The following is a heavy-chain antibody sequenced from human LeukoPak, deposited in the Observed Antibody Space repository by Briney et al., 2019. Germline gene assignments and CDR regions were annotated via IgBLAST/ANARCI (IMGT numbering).Heavy chain of an antibody. Sequence: GGSLRLSCAPSGLSFSSYTIHWVRQAPGKGLEWVSYISSSGSTIYYADSVKGRFTISRDNAKNSLYLQMNSLRAEDTAVYYCALTAVPAASGFDYWGQGTLVTVSS. CDR3: ALTAVPAASGFDY. V-gene: IGHV3-48*04. J-gene: IGHJ4*02. D-gene: IGHD2-2*01. CDR1: GLSFSSYT. CDR2: ISSSGSTI.